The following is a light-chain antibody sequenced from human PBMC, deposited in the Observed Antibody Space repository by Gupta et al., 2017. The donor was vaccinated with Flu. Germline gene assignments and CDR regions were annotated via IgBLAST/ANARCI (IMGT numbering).Light chain of an antibody. Sequence: DIQMTQSPYSLSASVGDRITPTCQASHDINNSLNWYQQKPGKAPKVLIYNASNLETGVPSRFSGSGSGTDFTFAISSLQPEDIAAYYCQQCDSLPLTFGGGTNVEIK. CDR2: NAS. J-gene: IGKJ4*01. CDR3: QQCDSLPLT. CDR1: HDINNS. V-gene: IGKV1-33*01.